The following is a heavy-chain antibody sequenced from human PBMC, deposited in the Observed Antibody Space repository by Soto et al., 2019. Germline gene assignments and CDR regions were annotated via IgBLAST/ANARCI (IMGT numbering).Heavy chain of an antibody. CDR1: GGSISSGGYS. CDR3: ARGDYRDYDGGWFDP. CDR2: IYHTGTT. J-gene: IGHJ5*02. Sequence: PSETLSLTCAVSGGSISSGGYSWSWIRQPPGKGLEWIGYIYHTGTTYYNPSLKSRVTISVDRSKNQFSLKLSSVTAADTAVYYCARGDYRDYDGGWFDPWGQGTLVTVSS. D-gene: IGHD4-17*01. V-gene: IGHV4-30-2*01.